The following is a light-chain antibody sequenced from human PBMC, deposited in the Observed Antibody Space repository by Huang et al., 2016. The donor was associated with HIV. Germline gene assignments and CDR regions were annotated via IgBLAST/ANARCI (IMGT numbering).Light chain of an antibody. V-gene: IGKV1-39*01. Sequence: DIQMTQSPSSLSASIGDRVTITCRASQSIRSYLNWYQQKPGKAPKLLIYAASTLQSGVPSRFSGSESGTDFTLIISSLQPEDCATYYCQQSYSTPYTFGQGTKLEIK. CDR2: AAS. J-gene: IGKJ2*01. CDR3: QQSYSTPYT. CDR1: QSIRSY.